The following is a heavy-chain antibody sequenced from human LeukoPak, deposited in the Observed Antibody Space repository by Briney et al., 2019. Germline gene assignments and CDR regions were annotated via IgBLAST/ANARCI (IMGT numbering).Heavy chain of an antibody. J-gene: IGHJ4*02. Sequence: SETLSLTCTVSGGSISSYYWSWIRQPPGKRLEWIGFSYYSGSTNYNPSLKSRVTISVDTSKNQFSLKLSSVAAADTAVYYCARGFRGSYSGGDYWGQGTLVTVSS. D-gene: IGHD1-26*01. V-gene: IGHV4-59*12. CDR3: ARGFRGSYSGGDY. CDR1: GGSISSYY. CDR2: SYYSGST.